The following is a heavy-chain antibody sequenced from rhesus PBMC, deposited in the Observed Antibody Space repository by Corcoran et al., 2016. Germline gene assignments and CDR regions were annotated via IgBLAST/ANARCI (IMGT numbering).Heavy chain of an antibody. D-gene: IGHD6-31*01. V-gene: IGHV4S7*01. CDR2: IFGSIGSS. Sequence: QVQLQESGPGLVKPSETLSLTCAVSGGSISGGYGWSWIRQPPGKGLAWIGHIFGSIGSSYYNPSLKSRVTISRDTSKNQFSLKLSSVTAAATAVYYCARRPDSSGLDYWGQGVLVTVSS. CDR3: ARRPDSSGLDY. CDR1: GGSISGGYG. J-gene: IGHJ4*01.